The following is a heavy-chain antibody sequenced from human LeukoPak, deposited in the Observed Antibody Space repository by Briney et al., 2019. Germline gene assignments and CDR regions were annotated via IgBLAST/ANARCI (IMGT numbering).Heavy chain of an antibody. V-gene: IGHV4-4*09. J-gene: IGHJ4*02. D-gene: IGHD1-26*01. CDR3: ARLGSYHDF. CDR2: IHSSGGS. Sequence: PSETLSLTCTVSGASISNYYWIWIRQTPEKALEWMGHIHSSGGSSYYPSLKSRLALSIDTSRNQLSLKLPSVAAADTAVYFCARLGSYHDFWGQGALVTVSS. CDR1: GASISNYY.